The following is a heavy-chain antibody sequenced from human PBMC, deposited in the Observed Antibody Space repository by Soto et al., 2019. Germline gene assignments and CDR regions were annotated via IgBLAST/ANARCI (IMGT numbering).Heavy chain of an antibody. CDR2: INHSGST. D-gene: IGHD3-3*01. CDR1: GGSFSGYY. Sequence: PSETLSLTCAVYGGSFSGYYWSWIRQPPGKGLEWIGEINHSGSTNYNPSLKSRVTISVDTSKNQFSLKLSSVTAADTAVYYCARALHDFWRGYLAPYYYGMDVWGQGTTATVSS. CDR3: ARALHDFWRGYLAPYYYGMDV. J-gene: IGHJ6*02. V-gene: IGHV4-34*01.